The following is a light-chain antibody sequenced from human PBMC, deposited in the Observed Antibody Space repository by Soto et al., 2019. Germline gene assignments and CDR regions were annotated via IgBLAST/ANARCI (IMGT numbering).Light chain of an antibody. CDR1: QSISSN. Sequence: ERVMTQSPATLSVSPGERATLSCRASQSISSNLAWYQQKPGQAPRLLIYGASTRATGIPARFSGSGSGTEFTLTISSLQSEDFAVYYCHQYNSWPRGTFGPGTKVEIK. CDR3: HQYNSWPRGT. V-gene: IGKV3-15*01. J-gene: IGKJ3*01. CDR2: GAS.